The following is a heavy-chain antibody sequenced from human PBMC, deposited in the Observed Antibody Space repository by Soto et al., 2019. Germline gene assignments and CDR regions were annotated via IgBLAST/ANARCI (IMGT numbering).Heavy chain of an antibody. CDR3: ARVGSSGWYGMDV. D-gene: IGHD6-19*01. J-gene: IGHJ6*02. CDR2: ISSSSSYI. CDR1: GFTFSSYS. Sequence: EVQLVESGGGLVKPGGSLRLSCAASGFTFSSYSMNWVRQAPGKGLEWVSSISSSSSYIYYADSVKGRFTISRDNAKNSLYLQMNSLGAEDTAVYYCARVGSSGWYGMDVWGQGTTVTVSS. V-gene: IGHV3-21*01.